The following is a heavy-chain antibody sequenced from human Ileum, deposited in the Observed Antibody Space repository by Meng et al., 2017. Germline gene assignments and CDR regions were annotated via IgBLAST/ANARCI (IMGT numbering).Heavy chain of an antibody. Sequence: QVALLEAGLVLVEPSVTLSRTCSGSGRSNGSSDWWSWVRRTPVKGLEWIAGKVLGGSPDYNPALKSRFTMSVDKSNNHLSLQLTSVTAADTAVYYCAHIFDSWGQGTLVTVSS. CDR2: KVLGGSP. CDR1: GRSNGSSDW. J-gene: IGHJ4*02. CDR3: AHIFDS. V-gene: IGHV4-4*02.